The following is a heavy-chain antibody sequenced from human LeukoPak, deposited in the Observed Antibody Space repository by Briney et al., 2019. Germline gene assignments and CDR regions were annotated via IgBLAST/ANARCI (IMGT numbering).Heavy chain of an antibody. D-gene: IGHD1-26*01. CDR1: GFTFSIYS. CDR3: ARDIGGATIFDY. V-gene: IGHV3-21*01. Sequence: GGSLRLSCAASGFTFSIYSMNWVRQAPGKGLEWVSSISSSSSYIYYADSVKGRFTISRDNAKNSLYLQMNSLRAEDTAVYYCARDIGGATIFDYWGQGTLVTVSS. CDR2: ISSSSSYI. J-gene: IGHJ4*02.